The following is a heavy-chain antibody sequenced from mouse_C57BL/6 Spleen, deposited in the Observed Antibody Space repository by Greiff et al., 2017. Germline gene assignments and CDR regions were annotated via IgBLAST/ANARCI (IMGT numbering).Heavy chain of an antibody. CDR1: GFSLTSYA. V-gene: IGHV2-9-1*01. CDR3: ARNYDYYAMDY. J-gene: IGHJ4*01. D-gene: IGHD2-12*01. CDR2: IWTGGGT. Sequence: VQLKESGPGLVAPSQSLSITCTVSGFSLTSYAISWVRQPPGKGLEWLGVIWTGGGTNYTSALKSRLSISTDNSKSQVFLKRNSLQTDDTDRDECARNYDYYAMDYWGKGTSVTVSS.